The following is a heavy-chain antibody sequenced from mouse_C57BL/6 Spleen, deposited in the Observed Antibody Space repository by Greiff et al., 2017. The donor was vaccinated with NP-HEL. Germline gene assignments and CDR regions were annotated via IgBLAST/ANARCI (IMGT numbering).Heavy chain of an antibody. Sequence: QVQLQQSGPELVKPGASVKISCKASGYAFSSSWMNWVKQRPGKGLEWIGRIYPGDGDTNYNGKFKGKATLTADKSSSTAYMQLSSLTSEDSAVYFCARKDGYPLYAMDYWGQGTSVTVSS. V-gene: IGHV1-82*01. CDR1: GYAFSSSW. CDR2: IYPGDGDT. CDR3: ARKDGYPLYAMDY. J-gene: IGHJ4*01. D-gene: IGHD2-3*01.